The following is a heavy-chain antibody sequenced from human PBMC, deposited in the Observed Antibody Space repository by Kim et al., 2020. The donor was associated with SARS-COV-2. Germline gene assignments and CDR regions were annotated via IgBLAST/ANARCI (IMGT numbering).Heavy chain of an antibody. CDR3: AKSHGLLADFGS. CDR2: ISGSGGST. D-gene: IGHD2-21*01. V-gene: IGHV3-23*01. J-gene: IGHJ4*02. CDR1: GFTFSNYL. Sequence: GGSLRLSCAASGFTFSNYLMGWVRQAPGKGLEWAPGISGSGGSTDYADSVKGRFTISRDNSKNTLYLQMNSLRAEDTAIYFCAKSHGLLADFGSWGQGTLVTVSS.